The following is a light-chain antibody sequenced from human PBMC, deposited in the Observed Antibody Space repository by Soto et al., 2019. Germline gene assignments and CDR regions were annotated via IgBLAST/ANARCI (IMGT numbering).Light chain of an antibody. CDR2: AVS. CDR3: SSYAGSTGV. Sequence: QSVLTQPPSASGSPGQSVTISCTGTSSDVGGYNYVSWYQQHPGKAPKLMIYAVSKRSSGVPDRFSGSKSGNTASLTVSGLQAEDEADYSCSSYAGSTGVFGTGTKVTVL. V-gene: IGLV2-8*01. CDR1: SSDVGGYNY. J-gene: IGLJ1*01.